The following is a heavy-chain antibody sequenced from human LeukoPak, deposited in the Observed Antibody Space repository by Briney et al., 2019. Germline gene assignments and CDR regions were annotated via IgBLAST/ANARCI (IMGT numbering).Heavy chain of an antibody. D-gene: IGHD3-3*01. CDR1: GFTFSSYS. V-gene: IGHV3-23*01. CDR3: AKDRGGSYYDFWSGDAFDI. Sequence: GGSLRLSCAASGFTFSSYSMNWVRQAPGKGLEWVSAISGSGGSTYYADSVKGRFTISRDNSKNTLYLQMNSLRAEDTAVYYCAKDRGGSYYDFWSGDAFDIWGQGTMVTVSS. J-gene: IGHJ3*02. CDR2: ISGSGGST.